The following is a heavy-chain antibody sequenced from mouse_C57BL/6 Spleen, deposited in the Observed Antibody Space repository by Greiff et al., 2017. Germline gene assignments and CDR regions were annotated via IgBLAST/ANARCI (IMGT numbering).Heavy chain of an antibody. J-gene: IGHJ1*03. CDR3: ASIYDGYLYWYFDV. V-gene: IGHV3-6*01. CDR1: GYSITSGYY. D-gene: IGHD2-3*01. Sequence: EVQLQESGPGLVKPSQSLSLTCSFTGYSITSGYYWNWIRQFPGNKLEWMGYISYDGSNNYNPSLKNRISITRDTSKNQFFLKLNSVTTEDTATYYCASIYDGYLYWYFDVWGTGTTVTVSS. CDR2: ISYDGSN.